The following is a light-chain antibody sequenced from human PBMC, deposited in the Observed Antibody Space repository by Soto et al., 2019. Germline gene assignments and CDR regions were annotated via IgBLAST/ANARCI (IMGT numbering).Light chain of an antibody. Sequence: EIVMTQSPATLSVSPGERVTLSCRASQSVSGNLAWYQQKPGQAPRLLLHGVSNRATGIPARFSGNGSGTEFTFTISSLQSEDFAVYYCQQYNNWLFTFGGGTRVEIK. CDR3: QQYNNWLFT. V-gene: IGKV3-15*01. J-gene: IGKJ4*01. CDR2: GVS. CDR1: QSVSGN.